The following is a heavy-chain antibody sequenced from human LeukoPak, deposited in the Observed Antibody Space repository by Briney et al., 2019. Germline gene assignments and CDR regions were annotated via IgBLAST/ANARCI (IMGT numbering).Heavy chain of an antibody. J-gene: IGHJ4*02. CDR2: IIPIFGTA. D-gene: IGHD3-10*01. CDR3: ARGLKRFGVGASTPNDY. V-gene: IGHV1-69*06. Sequence: SVTVSCKASGGTFSSYAISWVRQAPGQGLEWMGGIIPIFGTANYAQKFQGRVTITADKSTSTAYMELSSLRSEDTAVYYCARGLKRFGVGASTPNDYWGQGTLVTVSS. CDR1: GGTFSSYA.